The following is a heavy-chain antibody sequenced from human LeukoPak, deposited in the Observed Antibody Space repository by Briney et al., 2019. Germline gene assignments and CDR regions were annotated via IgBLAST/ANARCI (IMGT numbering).Heavy chain of an antibody. D-gene: IGHD3-16*01. CDR3: ARHGQGAFDS. CDR2: IYPDDSDT. CDR1: GNRFTVFW. Sequence: GESLKISCKSSGNRFTVFWIGWVRQMPGKGLEWMGIIYPDDSDTRYNPSFQGQVTISADKSISTAYLQWDSLKASDTAIYYCARHGQGAFDSWGQGTLVTVSS. J-gene: IGHJ4*02. V-gene: IGHV5-51*01.